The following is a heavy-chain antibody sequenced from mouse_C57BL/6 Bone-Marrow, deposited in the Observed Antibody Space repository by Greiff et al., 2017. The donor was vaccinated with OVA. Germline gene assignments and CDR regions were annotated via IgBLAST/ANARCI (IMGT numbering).Heavy chain of an antibody. J-gene: IGHJ1*03. D-gene: IGHD1-1*01. CDR1: GYSITSGYY. CDR3: ARRGIITTVVADWYFDV. Sequence: EVKLMESGPGLVKPSQSLSLTCSVTGYSITSGYYWNWIRQFPGNKLEWMGYISYDGSNNYNPSLKNRISITRDTSKNQFFLKLNSVTTEDTATYYCARRGIITTVVADWYFDVWGTGTTVTVSS. CDR2: ISYDGSN. V-gene: IGHV3-6*01.